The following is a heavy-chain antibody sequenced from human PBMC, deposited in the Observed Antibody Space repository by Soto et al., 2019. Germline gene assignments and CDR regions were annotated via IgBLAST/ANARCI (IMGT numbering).Heavy chain of an antibody. CDR3: AKDRHRSGSPHPFDY. V-gene: IGHV3-15*07. J-gene: IGHJ4*02. Sequence: PVGSLRLSCAASGFTFSNAWMNWVRQAPGKGLEWVGRIKSKTDGGTTDYADFVKGRFTISRDNSKNTLYLQMNSLRAEDTAVYYCAKDRHRSGSPHPFDYWGQGTLVTVSS. CDR2: IKSKTDGGTT. D-gene: IGHD3-22*01. CDR1: GFTFSNAW.